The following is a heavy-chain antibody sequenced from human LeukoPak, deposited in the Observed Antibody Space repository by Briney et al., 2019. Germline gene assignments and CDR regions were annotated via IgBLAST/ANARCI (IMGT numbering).Heavy chain of an antibody. J-gene: IGHJ5*01. CDR1: GFTFRNYW. Sequence: GGSLRLSCAASGFTFRNYWMSRVRQAPGKGPEWVANIKQEGSKEEYVDSVKGRFTISRDNANNSLSLQMNCLRAEDTAVYYCTRWAGVIDSWGQGTLVTVSS. CDR3: TRWAGVIDS. CDR2: IKQEGSKE. D-gene: IGHD3-10*01. V-gene: IGHV3-7*01.